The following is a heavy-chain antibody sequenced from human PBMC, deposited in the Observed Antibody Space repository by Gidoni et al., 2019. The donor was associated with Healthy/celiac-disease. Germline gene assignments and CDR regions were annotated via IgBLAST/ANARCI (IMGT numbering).Heavy chain of an antibody. J-gene: IGHJ4*02. V-gene: IGHV3-30-3*01. D-gene: IGHD5-18*01. CDR1: GFTFSSYA. CDR3: ARDLYSYGLRGYFDY. Sequence: QVQLVESGGGVVQPGRSLRLSCAASGFTFSSYAMHWVRQAPGKGLEWVAVISYDGSNKYYADSVKGRFTISRDNSKNTLYLQMNSLRAEDTAVYYCARDLYSYGLRGYFDYWGQGTLVTVSS. CDR2: ISYDGSNK.